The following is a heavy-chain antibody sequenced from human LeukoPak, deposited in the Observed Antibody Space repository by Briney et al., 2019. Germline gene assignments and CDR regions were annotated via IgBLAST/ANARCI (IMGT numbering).Heavy chain of an antibody. Sequence: APVKVSCKASGYTFTGYYMHWVRQAPGQGLEWMGWISPNSGGTNYAQKFQGRVTMTRDTSISTAYMELSRLRSDDTAVYYCARDLGTAMVDYWGQGTLVTVSS. V-gene: IGHV1-2*02. D-gene: IGHD5-18*01. J-gene: IGHJ4*02. CDR1: GYTFTGYY. CDR2: ISPNSGGT. CDR3: ARDLGTAMVDY.